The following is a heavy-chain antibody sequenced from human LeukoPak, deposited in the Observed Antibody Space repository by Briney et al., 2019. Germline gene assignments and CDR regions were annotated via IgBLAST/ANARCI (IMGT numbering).Heavy chain of an antibody. CDR3: ARDKSYYGSGSYHDY. Sequence: SETLSLTCTVSGGSISSSSYYWGWIRQPPGKGLEWIGSIYYSGSTYYNPSLKSRVTISVDTSKNQFSLKLSSVTAADTAVYYCARDKSYYGSGSYHDYWGRGTLVTVSS. D-gene: IGHD3-10*01. J-gene: IGHJ4*02. CDR1: GGSISSSSYY. V-gene: IGHV4-39*02. CDR2: IYYSGST.